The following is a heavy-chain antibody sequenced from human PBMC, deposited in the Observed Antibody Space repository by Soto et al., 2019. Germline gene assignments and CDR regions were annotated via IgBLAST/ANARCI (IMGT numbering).Heavy chain of an antibody. CDR3: ARVVQGIDY. CDR2: IYHSGST. Sequence: QVQLQESGPGLVKPSGTLSLTCAVSGGSISMNWWSWVRQPPGKGLEWIGEIYHSGSTNYNPSLKSRVTISVDKSQNQFSLKLSSVTAADTAVYYCARVVQGIDYWGQGTLVTVSS. J-gene: IGHJ4*02. D-gene: IGHD3-10*01. CDR1: GGSISMNW. V-gene: IGHV4-4*02.